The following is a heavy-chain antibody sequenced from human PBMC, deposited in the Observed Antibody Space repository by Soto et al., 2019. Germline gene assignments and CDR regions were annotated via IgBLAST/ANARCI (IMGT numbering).Heavy chain of an antibody. J-gene: IGHJ6*02. D-gene: IGHD3-10*01. CDR2: ISKSSSVI. CDR3: AKGLLIMVRKVIIPPQYYYGMDV. V-gene: IGHV3-48*03. CDR1: GSTFSSSE. Sequence: LRLSCAASGSTFSSSEMHWVRQAPGRGLEWVSYISKSSSVIYYADSVKGRFTISRDNAKNLLYLQMNSLRAEDTAVYYCAKGLLIMVRKVIIPPQYYYGMDVWGQGTTVTVSS.